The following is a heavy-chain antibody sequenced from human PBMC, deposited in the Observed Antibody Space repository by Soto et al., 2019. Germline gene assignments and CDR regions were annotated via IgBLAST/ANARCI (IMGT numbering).Heavy chain of an antibody. CDR1: GFTLSGCG. J-gene: IGHJ5*02. V-gene: IGHV3-30*18. Sequence: GGSLRLSCAVAGFTLSGCGIHWVRQAPGKGLEWVGVISYGGSAKYFADSVKGRFTISRDNSNNTLYLQMNSLRAVDTAVYYCAKGPNGDYSFFDPWGQGTLVTVSS. D-gene: IGHD4-17*01. CDR2: ISYGGSAK. CDR3: AKGPNGDYSFFDP.